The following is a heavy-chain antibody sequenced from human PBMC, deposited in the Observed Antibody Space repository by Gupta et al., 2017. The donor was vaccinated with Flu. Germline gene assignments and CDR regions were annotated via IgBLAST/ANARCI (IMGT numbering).Heavy chain of an antibody. CDR3: AHSNPTTGYFDY. J-gene: IGHJ4*01. CDR2: IYWNDDK. CDR1: RTSGVG. V-gene: IGHV2-5*01. Sequence: RTSGVGVGWIRQPPGKALEWLALIYWNDDKRYSPSLKSRLTITKDTSKNQVVLTMTNMDPVDTATYYCAHSNPTTGYFDYWGHGTLVTVSS. D-gene: IGHD1-26*01.